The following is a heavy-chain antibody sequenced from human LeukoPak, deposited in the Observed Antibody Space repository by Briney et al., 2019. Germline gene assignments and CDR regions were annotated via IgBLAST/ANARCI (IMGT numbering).Heavy chain of an antibody. V-gene: IGHV3-21*01. CDR2: ISSSSSYI. CDR1: GFTFSSYS. J-gene: IGHJ4*02. D-gene: IGHD6-19*01. Sequence: PGGSLRLSCAASGFTFSSYSMNWVRQAPGKGLEWVSSISSSSSYIYYADSVKGRFTISRDNSKNTLYLQMNSLRAEDTAVYYCARGSGSGWYWGYYFDYWGQGTLVTVSS. CDR3: ARGSGSGWYWGYYFDY.